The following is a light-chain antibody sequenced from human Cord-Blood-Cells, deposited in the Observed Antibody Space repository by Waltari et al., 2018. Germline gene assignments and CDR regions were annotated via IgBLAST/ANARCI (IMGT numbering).Light chain of an antibody. V-gene: IGLV2-23*01. Sequence: QSALTQPASVSGSPGQSLNISCTGTSSDVGSYNLVSWYQQHPGKAPKLMIYEGSKRPTGVSNRFSGSKSGNTASLTISGLQAEDEADYYGCSYAGSSGVVFGGGTKLTVL. J-gene: IGLJ2*01. CDR2: EGS. CDR3: CSYAGSSGVV. CDR1: SSDVGSYNL.